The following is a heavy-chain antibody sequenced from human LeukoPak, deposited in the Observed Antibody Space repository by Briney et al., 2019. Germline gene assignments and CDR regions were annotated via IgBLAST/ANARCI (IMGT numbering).Heavy chain of an antibody. V-gene: IGHV3-66*01. CDR2: IYSATTA. J-gene: IGHJ4*02. D-gene: IGHD4/OR15-4a*01. CDR1: GFTVSSNY. CDR3: ARDSMVAGRYFDY. Sequence: PGGSLRLSCAASGFTVSSNYMSWVRQAPGMRLEWVSLIYSATTAYYADSVRGRFTISRDSFKNTLYLQMNSLRAEDTAVYYCARDSMVAGRYFDYWGQGTLVSASS.